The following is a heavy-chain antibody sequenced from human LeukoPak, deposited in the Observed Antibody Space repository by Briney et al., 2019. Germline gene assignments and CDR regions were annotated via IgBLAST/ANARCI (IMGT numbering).Heavy chain of an antibody. CDR2: ISYSGTT. V-gene: IGHV4-59*01. CDR1: GGSISSYY. Sequence: SETLSLTCTVSGGSISSYYWSWIRQPPGKGLEWIGYISYSGTTNYNPSLKSRVTMSVDTSKNQFSLKLRSVNAADTAVYYCARAPVGELSLNYWGQGTLVTVSS. CDR3: ARAPVGELSLNY. D-gene: IGHD3-16*02. J-gene: IGHJ4*02.